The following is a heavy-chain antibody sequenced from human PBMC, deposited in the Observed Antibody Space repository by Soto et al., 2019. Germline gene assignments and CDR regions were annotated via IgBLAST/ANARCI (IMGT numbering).Heavy chain of an antibody. CDR1: GFTFSSYA. CDR2: ISGSGGST. J-gene: IGHJ4*02. V-gene: IGHV3-23*01. CDR3: AKVKADFDWLFTALFDY. D-gene: IGHD3-9*01. Sequence: EVQLLESGGGLVQPGGSLRLSCAASGFTFSSYAMSWVRQAPGKGLEWVSAISGSGGSTYYADSVKGRFTISRDNSKNTLYLQMNSLRAEDTAVYYCAKVKADFDWLFTALFDYWGQGTLVTVSS.